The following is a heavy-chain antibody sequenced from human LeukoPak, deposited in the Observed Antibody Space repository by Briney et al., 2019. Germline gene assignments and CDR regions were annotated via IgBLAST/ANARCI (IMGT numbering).Heavy chain of an antibody. Sequence: ASVKVSCKASGYTFTGYYIHWVRQAPGQGLDYMGHINLNSGGTFYVQEFQGRVTMTRDTSISTAYMDLSRLTSDDTAVYFCASDPSSSDNFFDFWGQGTLVTVSS. V-gene: IGHV1-2*06. CDR1: GYTFTGYY. CDR3: ASDPSSSDNFFDF. CDR2: INLNSGGT. J-gene: IGHJ4*02. D-gene: IGHD6-6*01.